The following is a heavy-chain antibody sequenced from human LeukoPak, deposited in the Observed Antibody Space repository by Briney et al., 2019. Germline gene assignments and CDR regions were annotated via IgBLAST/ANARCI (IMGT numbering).Heavy chain of an antibody. CDR2: MNPNSGNT. J-gene: IGHJ4*02. V-gene: IGHV1-8*01. CDR3: AIARYSSGWYILYYVDY. D-gene: IGHD6-19*01. CDR1: GYTFTSYD. Sequence: ASVKVSCKASGYTFTSYDINWVRQATGQGLEWMGWMNPNSGNTGYAQKFQGRVTMTRNTSISTAYMELSSLRSEDTAVYYCAIARYSSGWYILYYVDYWGQGTLVTVSS.